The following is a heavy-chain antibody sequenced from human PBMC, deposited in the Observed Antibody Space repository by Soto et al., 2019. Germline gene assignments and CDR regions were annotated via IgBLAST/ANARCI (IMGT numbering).Heavy chain of an antibody. CDR2: IIPIFGTA. Sequence: QVQLVQSGAEVKKPGSSVKVSCKASGGTFSSYAISWVRQAPGQGLEWMGGIIPIFGTANYAQKFQGRVTITADXXTXTXXMELSSLRSEDTAVYYCARGVVATIGGYYYYGMDVWGQGTTVTVSS. D-gene: IGHD5-12*01. V-gene: IGHV1-69*12. CDR3: ARGVVATIGGYYYYGMDV. CDR1: GGTFSSYA. J-gene: IGHJ6*02.